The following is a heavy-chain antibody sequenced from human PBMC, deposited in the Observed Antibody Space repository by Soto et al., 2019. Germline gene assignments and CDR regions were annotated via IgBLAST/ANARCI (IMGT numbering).Heavy chain of an antibody. CDR3: ARGEDAFFYYGLDV. J-gene: IGHJ6*02. V-gene: IGHV4-59*01. CDR2: IYDTGISGYTPST. Sequence: SETLSLTCTVSGGSITSSDWSWIRRPPGKGLEWIAYIYDTGISGYTPSTSYNPSLKSRVTMSVDTSKSQFSLKLTSVTAADTAVYYCARGEDAFFYYGLDVWGQGITVTVSS. CDR1: GGSITSSD.